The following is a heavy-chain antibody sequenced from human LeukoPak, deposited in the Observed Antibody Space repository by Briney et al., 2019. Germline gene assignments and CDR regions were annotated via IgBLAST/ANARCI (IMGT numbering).Heavy chain of an antibody. J-gene: IGHJ6*02. Sequence: SETLSLTCTVSGGSIGSYYWSWIRQPPGKGLEWIGYIYYSGSTNYNPSLKSRVTISVDTSKNQFSLKLSSVTAADTAVYYCARVRKRSPHLREYGMDVWGQGTTVTVSS. V-gene: IGHV4-59*01. CDR1: GGSIGSYY. CDR3: ARVRKRSPHLREYGMDV. CDR2: IYYSGST. D-gene: IGHD3-16*01.